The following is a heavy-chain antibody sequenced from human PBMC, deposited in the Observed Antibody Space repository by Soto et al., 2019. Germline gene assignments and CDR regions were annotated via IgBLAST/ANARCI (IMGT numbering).Heavy chain of an antibody. V-gene: IGHV3-21*01. D-gene: IGHD1-7*01. CDR2: ISSSGSFM. Sequence: GSLRLSCAASGFSFSSDSMAWVRQAPGKGLEWVSSISSSGSFMNYADSVKGRFTISRDNARNSLYLQMSGLKGEDTAVYYCARDPPTGTTLDWVDSWGQGTLVTVSS. J-gene: IGHJ5*01. CDR3: ARDPPTGTTLDWVDS. CDR1: GFSFSSDS.